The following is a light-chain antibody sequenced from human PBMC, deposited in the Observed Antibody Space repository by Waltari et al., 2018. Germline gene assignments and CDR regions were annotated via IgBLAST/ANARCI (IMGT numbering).Light chain of an antibody. CDR1: QSVSNH. V-gene: IGKV3-15*01. CDR2: GAS. CDR3: QQYNSWPFT. J-gene: IGKJ3*01. Sequence: EKVMTQSPATLSVSPGERATLSCRASQSVSNHLAWYQQRPGQAPRLLIHGASSRAAGVPARFSGSGSGTEFTLSIDSLQSEDFALYFCQQYNSWPFTFGPGTQVDIK.